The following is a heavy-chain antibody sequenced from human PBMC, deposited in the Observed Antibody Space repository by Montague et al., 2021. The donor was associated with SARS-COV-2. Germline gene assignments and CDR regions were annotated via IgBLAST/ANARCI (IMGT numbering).Heavy chain of an antibody. D-gene: IGHD3-3*01. J-gene: IGHJ1*01. CDR2: ILHSSSS. CDR3: ARSSVAVSTIPLLES. CDR1: GDSVSTGRHY. Sequence: SETLSLTCTVSGDSVSTGRHYWNWIRQPPGKGLDWIGYILHSSSSNYNPSLESRVYMSIDTSNIQFSLTLTSVTAADTAVYYCARSSVAVSTIPLLESWGQGALVTV. V-gene: IGHV4-61*01.